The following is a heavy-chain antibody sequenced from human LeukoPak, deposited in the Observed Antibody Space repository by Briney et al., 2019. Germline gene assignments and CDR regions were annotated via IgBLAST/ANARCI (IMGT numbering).Heavy chain of an antibody. CDR3: ASSPSTGGYTSTWYGY. J-gene: IGHJ4*02. Sequence: QPAGSLRLSCAASGFTFSTYSMNWVRQAPGRGLEWVSVIYSGGNTYYADSVKCRFTISRDNSNTTLYLQMYSLRAEDSAVYYCASSPSTGGYTSTWYGYWGQGTLVTVSS. V-gene: IGHV3-53*01. CDR1: GFTFSTYS. CDR2: IYSGGNT. D-gene: IGHD6-13*01.